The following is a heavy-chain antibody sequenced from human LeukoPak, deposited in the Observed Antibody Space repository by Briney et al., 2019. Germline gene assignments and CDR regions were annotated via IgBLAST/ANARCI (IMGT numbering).Heavy chain of an antibody. D-gene: IGHD4-17*01. Sequence: GGSLRLSCAASGFTFSSYAMHWVRQAPGKGLEWVAVISYDGSNKYYADSVKGRFTISRDNSKNTLYLQMNSLRAEDTAVYYCARIPKGDYVPHVSHWGQGTLVTVSS. J-gene: IGHJ4*02. CDR3: ARIPKGDYVPHVSH. CDR2: ISYDGSNK. CDR1: GFTFSSYA. V-gene: IGHV3-30-3*01.